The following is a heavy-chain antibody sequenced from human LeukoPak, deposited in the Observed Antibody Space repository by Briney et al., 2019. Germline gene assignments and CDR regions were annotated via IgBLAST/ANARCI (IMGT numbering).Heavy chain of an antibody. CDR1: GFTFSSYE. CDR3: AKAHPWSHPSSIVVVPDAPRAPFDP. D-gene: IGHD2-2*01. Sequence: PGGSLRLSCAASGFTFSSYEMNWVRQAPGKGLEWVSYISSSGSTIYYADSVKGRFTISRDNAKNSLYLQMNSLRAEDTAVYYCAKAHPWSHPSSIVVVPDAPRAPFDPWGQGTLVTVSS. CDR2: ISSSGSTI. J-gene: IGHJ5*02. V-gene: IGHV3-48*03.